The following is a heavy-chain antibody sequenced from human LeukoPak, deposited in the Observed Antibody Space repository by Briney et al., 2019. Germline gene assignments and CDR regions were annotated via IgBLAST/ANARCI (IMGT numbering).Heavy chain of an antibody. V-gene: IGHV3-23*01. CDR2: ISPSGDST. CDR3: AKRRSTATTVDS. J-gene: IGHJ4*02. CDR1: GLPFSNFA. D-gene: IGHD4-17*01. Sequence: GGSLNLSCTASGLPFSNFALSWVRKAPGKGLEWVSAISPSGDSTYYTDSVKGRFTISRDTSRNTLYLQMNSLRAEDTAVYYCAKRRSTATTVDSWGQGTLVTVSS.